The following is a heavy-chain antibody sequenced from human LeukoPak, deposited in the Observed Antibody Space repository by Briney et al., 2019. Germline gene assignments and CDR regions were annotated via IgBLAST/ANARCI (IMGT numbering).Heavy chain of an antibody. V-gene: IGHV1-69*05. Sequence: GSSVKVSCKASGGTFSGYAVGWVRQAPGQGLEWMGGIIPFFGTPNYAQKFQGRVTITTDKSTNTVDMELNSLKSEDTAVYYCARQRRDFWSGYFDSWGQGTLVIVSS. CDR3: ARQRRDFWSGYFDS. CDR2: IIPFFGTP. J-gene: IGHJ1*01. CDR1: GGTFSGYA. D-gene: IGHD3-3*01.